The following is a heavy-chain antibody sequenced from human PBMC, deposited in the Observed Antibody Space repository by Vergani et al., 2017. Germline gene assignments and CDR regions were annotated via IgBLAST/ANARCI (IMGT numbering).Heavy chain of an antibody. J-gene: IGHJ2*01. V-gene: IGHV3-66*02. CDR2: IYSGGST. CDR3: ARXRVVGATSHWYFDL. Sequence: EVQLVESGGGLVQPGGSLRLSCAASGFTVSSNYMSWVRQAPGKGLEWVSVIYSGGSTYYADSVKGRFTISRDNSKNTLYLQMNSLRAEDTAVYYCARXRVVGATSHWYFDLWGRGTLVTVSS. D-gene: IGHD1-26*01. CDR1: GFTVSSNY.